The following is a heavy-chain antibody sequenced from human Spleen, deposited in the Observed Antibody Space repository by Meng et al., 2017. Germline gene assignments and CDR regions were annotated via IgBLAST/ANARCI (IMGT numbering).Heavy chain of an antibody. CDR1: GYTFTAFY. CDR3: ARDSVGATGFCDY. CDR2: ISPNNGGT. Sequence: ASVKVSCKASGYTFTAFYIHWVRQAPGQGLEWMGWISPNNGGTKYARQFEGRVTMTRDTSISTAYMELSRLRSEDTAVYYCARDSVGATGFCDYWGQGTLVTVSS. J-gene: IGHJ4*02. V-gene: IGHV1-2*02. D-gene: IGHD1-26*01.